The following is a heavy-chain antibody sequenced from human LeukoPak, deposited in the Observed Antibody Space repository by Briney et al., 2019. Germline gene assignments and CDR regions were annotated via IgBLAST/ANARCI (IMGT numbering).Heavy chain of an antibody. CDR1: GYTLTGYY. V-gene: IGHV1-2*02. CDR2: INPNSGGT. Sequence: ASVKVSCKASGYTLTGYYMHWVRQAPGQGLEWMGWINPNSGGTNYAQKFQGRVTMTRDTSISTAYMELSRLRSDDTAVYYCAILPLGYCSSTSCYRFDYWGQGTLVTVSS. CDR3: AILPLGYCSSTSCYRFDY. J-gene: IGHJ4*02. D-gene: IGHD2-2*02.